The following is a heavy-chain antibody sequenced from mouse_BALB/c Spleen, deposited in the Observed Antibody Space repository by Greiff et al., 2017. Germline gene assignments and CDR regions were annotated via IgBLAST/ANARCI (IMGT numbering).Heavy chain of an antibody. J-gene: IGHJ3*01. CDR3: SRAGNYGWFAY. Sequence: QVQLQQSGAELMKPGASVKISCKATGYTFSSYWIEWVKQRPGHGLEWIGEILPGSGSTNYNEKFKGKATFTADTSSNTAYMQLSSLTSEDSAVYYCSRAGNYGWFAYWGQGTLVTVSA. CDR2: ILPGSGST. D-gene: IGHD2-1*01. V-gene: IGHV1-9*01. CDR1: GYTFSSYW.